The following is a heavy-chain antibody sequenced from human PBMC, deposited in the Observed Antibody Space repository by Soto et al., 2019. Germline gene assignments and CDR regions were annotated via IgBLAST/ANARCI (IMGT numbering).Heavy chain of an antibody. Sequence: EVQLLESGGGLVQPGGSLRLSCAASGFTFSSYAMSWVRQAPGKGLEWVSAISGSGGSTYYADSVKGRFTISRDNSKNTLYLQLSSLRAADVAVYYCAKGGYCSGGSCYSGFPWFDPWGQGTLVTVS. CDR3: AKGGYCSGGSCYSGFPWFDP. J-gene: IGHJ5*02. CDR2: ISGSGGST. D-gene: IGHD2-15*01. V-gene: IGHV3-23*01. CDR1: GFTFSSYA.